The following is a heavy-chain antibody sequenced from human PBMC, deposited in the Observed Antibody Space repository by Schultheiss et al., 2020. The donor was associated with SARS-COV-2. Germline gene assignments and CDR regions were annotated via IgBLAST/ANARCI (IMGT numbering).Heavy chain of an antibody. CDR3: ARGGNQIDY. CDR1: GGSVSSASYY. D-gene: IGHD1-14*01. Sequence: SQTLSLTCTVSGGSVSSASYYWGWIRQPPGKGLEWIGYIYYSGSTNYNPSLKSRVTISVDTSKNQFSLKLSSVTAADTAVYYCARGGNQIDYWGQGTLVTVSS. CDR2: IYYSGST. J-gene: IGHJ4*02. V-gene: IGHV4-61*01.